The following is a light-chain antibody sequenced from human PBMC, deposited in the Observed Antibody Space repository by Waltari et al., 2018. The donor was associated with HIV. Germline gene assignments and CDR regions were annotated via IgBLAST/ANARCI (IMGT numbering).Light chain of an antibody. Sequence: QPVLTPSSPAPASLESSVKPTSTLSTGHSSYIVAWHQQKPRKAPRYLMKVEGSGSFSKGSGVPGRFSGSSADADRYLTIANLQSDDEADYYCETWDSDSRVFGGGTTLTVL. V-gene: IGLV4-60*03. CDR2: VEGSGSF. J-gene: IGLJ2*01. CDR1: TGHSSYI. CDR3: ETWDSDSRV.